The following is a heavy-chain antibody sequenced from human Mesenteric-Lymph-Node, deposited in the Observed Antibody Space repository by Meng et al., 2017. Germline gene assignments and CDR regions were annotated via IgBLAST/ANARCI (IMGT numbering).Heavy chain of an antibody. Sequence: GGSLRLSCAASGFTFSSYEMNWVRQAPGKGLEWVSYISSSGSTIYYADSVKGRFTISRDNAKNSLYLQMNSLRAEDTAVYYCARERFSGDYYYYGMDVWGQGTTVTVSS. V-gene: IGHV3-48*03. CDR1: GFTFSSYE. CDR2: ISSSGSTI. CDR3: ARERFSGDYYYYGMDV. D-gene: IGHD3-10*01. J-gene: IGHJ6*02.